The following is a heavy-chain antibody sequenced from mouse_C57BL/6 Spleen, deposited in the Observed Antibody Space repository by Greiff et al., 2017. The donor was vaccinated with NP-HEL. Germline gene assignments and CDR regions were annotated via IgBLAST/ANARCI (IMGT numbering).Heavy chain of an antibody. J-gene: IGHJ1*03. Sequence: VQVVESGPGLVQPSQSLSITCTVSGFSLTSYGVHWVRQSPGKGLEWLGVIWSGGSTDYNAAFISSLSISKDNSNSQVFFKMNSLQADDTDIYYCARKIYYYGRSYFDVWGTGTTVTVSS. V-gene: IGHV2-2*01. D-gene: IGHD1-1*01. CDR1: GFSLTSYG. CDR3: ARKIYYYGRSYFDV. CDR2: IWSGGST.